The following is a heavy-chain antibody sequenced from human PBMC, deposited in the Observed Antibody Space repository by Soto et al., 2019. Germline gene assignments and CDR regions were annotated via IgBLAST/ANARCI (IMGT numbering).Heavy chain of an antibody. CDR2: INPNSGGT. D-gene: IGHD4-17*01. CDR3: ARDRPYGDSTLDY. CDR1: GYTFTSYY. J-gene: IGHJ4*02. Sequence: GASVKVSCKASGYTFTSYYMHWVRQAPGQGLEWMGWINPNSGGTNYAQKFQGRVTMTRDTSISTAYMELSRLRSDDAAVYYCARDRPYGDSTLDYWGQGTLVTVSS. V-gene: IGHV1-2*02.